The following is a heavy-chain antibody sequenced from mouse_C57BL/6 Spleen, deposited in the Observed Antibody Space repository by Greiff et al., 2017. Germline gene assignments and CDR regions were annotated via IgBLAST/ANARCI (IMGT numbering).Heavy chain of an antibody. CDR1: GYTFTSYW. V-gene: IGHV1-7*01. J-gene: IGHJ4*01. CDR2: INPSSGYT. Sequence: QVQLKQSGAELAKPGASVKLSCKASGYTFTSYWMHWVKQRPGQGLEWIGYINPSSGYTKYNQKFKDKATLTADKSSSTAYMQLSSLTYEDSAVDYCARVLYDYLYYAMDYWGQGTSVTVSS. CDR3: ARVLYDYLYYAMDY. D-gene: IGHD2-4*01.